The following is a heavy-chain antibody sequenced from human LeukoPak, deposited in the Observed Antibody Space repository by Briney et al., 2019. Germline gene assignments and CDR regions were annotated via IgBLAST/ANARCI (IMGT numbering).Heavy chain of an antibody. V-gene: IGHV4-61*01. D-gene: IGHD6-13*01. Sequence: SETLSLTCTVSGASVSSGSYYWRWIRQPPGKGLEWIGYIYYSGSTNYNPSLKSRVTISVDTSKNQFSLKLSSVTAADTAVYYCARVSSSGYSFDYWGQGTLVTVSS. CDR3: ARVSSSGYSFDY. CDR1: GASVSSGSYY. J-gene: IGHJ4*02. CDR2: IYYSGST.